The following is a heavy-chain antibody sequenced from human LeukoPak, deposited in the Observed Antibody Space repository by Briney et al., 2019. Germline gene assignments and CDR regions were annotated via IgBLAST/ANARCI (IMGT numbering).Heavy chain of an antibody. V-gene: IGHV3-11*01. J-gene: IGHJ4*02. D-gene: IGHD6-13*01. CDR2: ISSSGSTI. CDR1: GFTFSGDY. CDR3: ARDLMGIAYRGAFYY. Sequence: SLRLSCAASGFTFSGDYISSICEAPGKGLGWGSYISSSGSTIYHAHPVKGRFTISRDNDKNSLYLQMNSLRAEDTAVYYCARDLMGIAYRGAFYYWGQATLVTVSS.